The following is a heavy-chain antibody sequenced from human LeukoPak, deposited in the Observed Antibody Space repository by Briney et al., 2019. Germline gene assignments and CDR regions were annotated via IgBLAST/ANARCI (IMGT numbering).Heavy chain of an antibody. CDR1: GFTFSSYW. V-gene: IGHV3-7*01. J-gene: IGHJ3*02. Sequence: GGSLRLSCAASGFTFSSYWMTWVRQAPGKGLEWVANIKPDGSGKYYVDSVKGRFTISRDNAKNSLNLQMNSLRAEDTAVYYCARYKRYYYGTAFDIWGQGTMVTVSS. D-gene: IGHD3-10*01. CDR3: ARYKRYYYGTAFDI. CDR2: IKPDGSGK.